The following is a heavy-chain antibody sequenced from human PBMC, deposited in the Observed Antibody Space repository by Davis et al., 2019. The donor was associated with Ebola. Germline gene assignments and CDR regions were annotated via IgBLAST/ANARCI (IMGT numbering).Heavy chain of an antibody. J-gene: IGHJ6*02. CDR1: GYTFSSYG. CDR2: ISPYNGDT. D-gene: IGHD2-2*01. CDR3: ARLRYCITTSCYSLKYYYGMDV. V-gene: IGHV1-18*04. Sequence: AASVKVSCKASGYTFSSYGITWVRQAPGQGPEWIGWISPYNGDTNYAQNLQGRVTMTAKTSTNTAYMELRSLTSDDTAVYYCARLRYCITTSCYSLKYYYGMDVWGQGTSVTVSS.